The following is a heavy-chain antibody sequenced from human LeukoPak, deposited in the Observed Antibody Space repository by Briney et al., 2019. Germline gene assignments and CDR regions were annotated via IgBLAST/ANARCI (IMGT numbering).Heavy chain of an antibody. CDR1: GFTFSEYN. J-gene: IGHJ4*02. CDR3: ARDIWTGYCSGGSCSSSFDY. D-gene: IGHD2-15*01. Sequence: PGGSLRLSCAASGFTFSEYNMRWSRQAPGEGLEGVSSISRSGSSKYYADSVKGRFTISRDNAKNSLYLQMNSLRAEDTAVYYCARDIWTGYCSGGSCSSSFDYWGQGTLVTVSS. V-gene: IGHV3-11*04. CDR2: ISRSGSSK.